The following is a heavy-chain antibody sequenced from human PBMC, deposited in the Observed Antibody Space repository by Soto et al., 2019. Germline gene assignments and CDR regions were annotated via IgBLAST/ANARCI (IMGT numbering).Heavy chain of an antibody. J-gene: IGHJ4*02. CDR3: AKRKYGDYVGGFDR. V-gene: IGHV3-23*01. CDR1: GFTFNNYA. Sequence: EAQLLESGGGLVLPGGSLRLSCAVSGFTFNNYAMSWVRQPPGKGLAWVSSITSSGGSTYYADSVKGRLTISRDNSENTLYLQMNSLRVEDTAVYYCAKRKYGDYVGGFDRWGQGTLVTVSS. D-gene: IGHD4-17*01. CDR2: ITSSGGST.